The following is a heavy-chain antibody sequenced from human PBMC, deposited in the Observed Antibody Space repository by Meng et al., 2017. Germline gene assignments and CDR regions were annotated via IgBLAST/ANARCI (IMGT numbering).Heavy chain of an antibody. CDR1: GFIFSNYE. V-gene: IGHV3-30*16. CDR3: ARDFDY. Sequence: VQLVESGGDVVPPGRSLTLSCAASGFIFSNYEMHWVRQAPGKGLEWVACITKDGSRKYYLGSVRGRFTISRDNSKNTLYLEMNSLRSEDTALYYCARDFDYWGQGTLVTVSS. CDR2: ITKDGSRK. J-gene: IGHJ4*02.